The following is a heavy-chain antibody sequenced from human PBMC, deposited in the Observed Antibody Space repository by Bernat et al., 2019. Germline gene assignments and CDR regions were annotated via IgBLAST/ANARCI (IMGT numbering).Heavy chain of an antibody. CDR1: GYTFTSYT. CDR3: ARSKSVVTLDAFDI. CDR2: INAGTGNT. V-gene: IGHV1-3*01. D-gene: IGHD2-21*02. Sequence: QVQLVQSGAEVKKPGASVKVSCKASGYTFTSYTIHWVRQAPGQRLEWMGWINAGTGNTKYSQKFQGRVTITRDTSASTAYMELSSLRSEDTAVYYCARSKSVVTLDAFDIWGQGTMVTVSS. J-gene: IGHJ3*02.